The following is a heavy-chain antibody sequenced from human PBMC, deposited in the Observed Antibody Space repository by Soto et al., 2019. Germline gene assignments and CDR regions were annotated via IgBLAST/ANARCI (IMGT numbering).Heavy chain of an antibody. CDR3: ARIHDYSNYPPIFDY. D-gene: IGHD4-4*01. CDR2: IYYSGST. Sequence: PSETLSLTCTVSGGSISSSSYYWGWIRQPPGKGLEWIGSIYYSGSTYYNPSLKSRVTISVDTSKNQFSLKLSSVTAADTAVYYCARIHDYSNYPPIFDYWGQGTLVTVSS. J-gene: IGHJ4*02. CDR1: GGSISSSSYY. V-gene: IGHV4-39*01.